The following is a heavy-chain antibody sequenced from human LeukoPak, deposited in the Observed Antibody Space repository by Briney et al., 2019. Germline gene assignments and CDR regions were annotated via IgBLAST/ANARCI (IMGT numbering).Heavy chain of an antibody. CDR1: GGSISSGSYY. CDR3: ARGVYYYDSSGYYYRVAFDY. Sequence: PSQTLSLTCTVSGGSISSGSYYWSWIRQPAGKGLEWIGRIYTSGSTNYNPSLKSRVTISVDTSKNQFSLKLSSVTAADTAVYYCARGVYYYDSSGYYYRVAFDYWGQGTLVTVSS. J-gene: IGHJ4*02. D-gene: IGHD3-22*01. CDR2: IYTSGST. V-gene: IGHV4-61*02.